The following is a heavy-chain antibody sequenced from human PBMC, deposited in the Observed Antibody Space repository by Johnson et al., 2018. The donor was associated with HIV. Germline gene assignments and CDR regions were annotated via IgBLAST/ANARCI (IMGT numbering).Heavy chain of an antibody. V-gene: IGHV3-66*01. CDR2: IYSGGST. CDR3: ASSPYYYGSGSVRGAFDI. Sequence: VQLVESGGGLVQPGGSLRLSCAASGFTVSSNYMSWVRQAPGKGLEWVSVIYSGGSTYYADSVKGRFTISRENSKNTLYLQMNSLRAEDTAVYYCASSPYYYGSGSVRGAFDIWGQGTMVTVSS. J-gene: IGHJ3*02. CDR1: GFTVSSNY. D-gene: IGHD3-10*01.